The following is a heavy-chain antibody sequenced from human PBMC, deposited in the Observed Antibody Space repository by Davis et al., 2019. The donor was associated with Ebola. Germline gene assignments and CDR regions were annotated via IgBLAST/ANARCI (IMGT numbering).Heavy chain of an antibody. Sequence: GESLKISCAASGFTFTSYAMDWVRQAPGKGLEWVSYISIRGTNIYYADSVKGRFTISRDIAKNSLYLQMNSLRAEDTAVYYCARASGYSGYVPWYFDYWGQGTLVTVSS. J-gene: IGHJ4*02. CDR2: ISIRGTNI. D-gene: IGHD5-12*01. CDR1: GFTFTSYA. V-gene: IGHV3-48*04. CDR3: ARASGYSGYVPWYFDY.